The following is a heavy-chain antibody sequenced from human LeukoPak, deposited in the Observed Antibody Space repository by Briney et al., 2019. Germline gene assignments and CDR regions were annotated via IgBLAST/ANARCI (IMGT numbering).Heavy chain of an antibody. D-gene: IGHD2-21*02. CDR3: APYHCAIDCSSALTAPAPGY. V-gene: IGHV3-21*01. Sequence: PVGSLRLSCVPSRFTLTDLGMNWVRQAPGEGLGWVSSISSSGKYIYYTHSVKGRFTISRDNAKSTLFLEMNSLRAEDTALYYCAPYHCAIDCSSALTAPAPGYWGQGTLVTVSS. J-gene: IGHJ4*02. CDR2: ISSSGKYI. CDR1: RFTLTDLG.